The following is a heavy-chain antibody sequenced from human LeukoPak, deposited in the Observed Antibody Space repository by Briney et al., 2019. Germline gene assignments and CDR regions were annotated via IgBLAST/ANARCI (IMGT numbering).Heavy chain of an antibody. D-gene: IGHD3-3*01. J-gene: IGHJ4*02. V-gene: IGHV4-39*01. CDR1: GGSISSSSYY. CDR2: IHYSGST. Sequence: SETLSLTCTVSGGSISSSSYYWGWIRQPPGKGLEWIGSIHYSGSTYYNPSLKSRVTISVDTSKNQFSLKLSSVTAADTAVYYCARRITIFGVVTIDYWGQGTLVTVSS. CDR3: ARRITIFGVVTIDY.